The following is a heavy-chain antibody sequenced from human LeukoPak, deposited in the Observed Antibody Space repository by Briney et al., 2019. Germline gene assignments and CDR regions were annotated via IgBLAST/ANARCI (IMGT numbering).Heavy chain of an antibody. Sequence: GGSLRLSCAASGFTFSRYDMHWVRQATGKGLEWVSAIGTVGDPYYPGSVKGRFTISRENAKSSLYLQMNSLRAGDTAVYYCARGFLGDAFDIWGQGTMVTVSS. D-gene: IGHD3-3*01. CDR1: GFTFSRYD. V-gene: IGHV3-13*05. CDR3: ARGFLGDAFDI. J-gene: IGHJ3*02. CDR2: IGTVGDP.